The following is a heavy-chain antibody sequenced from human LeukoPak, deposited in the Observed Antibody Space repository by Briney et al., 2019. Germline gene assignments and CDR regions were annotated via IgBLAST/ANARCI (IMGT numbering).Heavy chain of an antibody. D-gene: IGHD6-13*01. CDR3: ARGRYSNL. CDR2: MNPNSGNT. Sequence: ASVKVSCKASGYTFTAYYMHWVRQAPGQGLEWMGWMNPNSGNTGYAQKFQGRVTMTRNTSISTAHMELSSLRSEDTAVYYCARGRYSNLWGQGTLVTVSS. CDR1: GYTFTAYY. V-gene: IGHV1-8*02. J-gene: IGHJ5*02.